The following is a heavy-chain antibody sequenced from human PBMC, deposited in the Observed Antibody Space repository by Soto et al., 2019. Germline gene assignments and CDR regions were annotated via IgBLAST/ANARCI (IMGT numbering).Heavy chain of an antibody. CDR1: GYTFTSYA. D-gene: IGHD6-19*01. J-gene: IGHJ4*02. CDR2: INAGNGNT. V-gene: IGHV1-3*01. CDR3: ARDLPSGYSSGWYGYYFDY. Sequence: GASVKVSCKASGYTFTSYAMHWVRQAPGRRLEWMGWINAGNGNTKYSQKFQGRVTITRDTSASTAYMELSSLRSEDTAVYYCARDLPSGYSSGWYGYYFDYWGQGTLVTVSS.